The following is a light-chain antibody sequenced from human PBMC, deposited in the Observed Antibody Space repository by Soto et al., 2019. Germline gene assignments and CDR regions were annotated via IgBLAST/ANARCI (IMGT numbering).Light chain of an antibody. V-gene: IGKV3D-15*01. Sequence: EIVMTQSPATLSVSPGGRATLSCRVSQSVRSNLAWYQQKPGQAPRVLIYGASTRATGIPARFSGSGSGTDFTLTISSLQSEDFAVYYCQQYNNWPWTFGQGTKVDIK. CDR2: GAS. CDR1: QSVRSN. CDR3: QQYNNWPWT. J-gene: IGKJ1*01.